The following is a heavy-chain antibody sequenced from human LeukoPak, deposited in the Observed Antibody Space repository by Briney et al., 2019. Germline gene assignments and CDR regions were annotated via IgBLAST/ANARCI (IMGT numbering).Heavy chain of an antibody. J-gene: IGHJ5*02. Sequence: SETLSLTCTVSGGSISSYYWSWIRQPPGKGLEWIGYIYYSGSTNYNPSLKSRVTISVDTSKNQFSLKLSSVTAADTAVYYCARARSISMTSCFDPWGQGTLVTVSS. D-gene: IGHD3-22*01. CDR3: ARARSISMTSCFDP. CDR2: IYYSGST. CDR1: GGSISSYY. V-gene: IGHV4-59*01.